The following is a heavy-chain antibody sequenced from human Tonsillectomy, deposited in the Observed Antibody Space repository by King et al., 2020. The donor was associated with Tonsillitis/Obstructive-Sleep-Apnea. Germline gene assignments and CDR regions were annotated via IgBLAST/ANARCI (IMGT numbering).Heavy chain of an antibody. V-gene: IGHV3-9*01. CDR3: AKDIQGQLVGMTLGY. CDR1: GFTFDDYA. CDR2: ISWNSGRI. D-gene: IGHD6-6*01. J-gene: IGHJ4*02. Sequence: VQLVESGGGLVQPGRSLRLSCAASGFTFDDYAMHWVRQAPGKGLEWVSGISWNSGRIGYADSVKGRFTISRDNAKNSLYLEMNSLKTEDTALYYCAKDIQGQLVGMTLGYWGQGTLVTVSS.